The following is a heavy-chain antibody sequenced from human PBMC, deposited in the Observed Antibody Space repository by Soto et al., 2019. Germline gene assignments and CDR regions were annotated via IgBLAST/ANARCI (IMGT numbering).Heavy chain of an antibody. Sequence: QAQLVQSGAEVKKPGASVKVSCRASGYTFTNYGINWVRQAPGQGLEWMGRISPNNGNTHYAQKLLGRVTMTTDPPTSTAYMELRSLKSDDTAGYYCARDLWDSWSDLNWFDPWGQGTLVTVSS. V-gene: IGHV1-18*01. CDR2: ISPNNGNT. CDR3: ARDLWDSWSDLNWFDP. D-gene: IGHD3-3*01. J-gene: IGHJ5*02. CDR1: GYTFTNYG.